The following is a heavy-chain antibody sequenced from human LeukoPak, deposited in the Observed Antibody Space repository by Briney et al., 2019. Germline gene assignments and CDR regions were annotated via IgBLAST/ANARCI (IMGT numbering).Heavy chain of an antibody. D-gene: IGHD5-18*01. CDR3: ARRGYSYEYYFDY. V-gene: IGHV4-4*02. Sequence: PSGTLSLTCAVSGGSISSSNWWSWVRQPPGKGLEWIGEIYHSGSTNYNPSLKSRVTISVDKSKNQFSLKLSSVTAADTAVYYCARRGYSYEYYFDYWGQGTLVTVSS. CDR2: IYHSGST. J-gene: IGHJ4*02. CDR1: GGSISSSNW.